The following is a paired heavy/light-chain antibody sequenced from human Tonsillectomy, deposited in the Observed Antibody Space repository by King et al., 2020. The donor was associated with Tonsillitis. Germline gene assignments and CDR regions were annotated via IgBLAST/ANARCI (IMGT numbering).Heavy chain of an antibody. J-gene: IGHJ6*03. CDR3: ARGDSAVAEVSPLGHMAV. CDR2: IIPILGTT. D-gene: IGHD6-19*01. CDR1: GGFIRSSD. Sequence: QEQLVQSGAEVKKAGSSVKVSCRPSGGFIRSSDINWVRQAPGQGLEWMGRIIPILGTTNYAQTFQGRVTFSMDKSTTTAYMEVNSLTFEDTAVYYCARGDSAVAEVSPLGHMAVWGTGTTVSVS. V-gene: IGHV1-69*09.
Light chain of an antibody. Sequence: QSVLTQPPSVSAAPGQDVSISCHGTTSNIGNHYVSWYQQLPGTGPKLLIFDNDKRSSGIPDRFSGSKSGTSATLAIIGLQIGDEADYYCGTWDGSLSAWVFGGGTKLTVL. CDR3: GTWDGSLSAWV. J-gene: IGLJ3*02. CDR1: TSNIGNHY. CDR2: DND. V-gene: IGLV1-51*01.